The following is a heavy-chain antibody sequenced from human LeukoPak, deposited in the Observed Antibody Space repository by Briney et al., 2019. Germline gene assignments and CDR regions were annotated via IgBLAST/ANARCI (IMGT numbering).Heavy chain of an antibody. CDR1: GITFSKYA. CDR3: ARVSNYDFWSGPSGGFDP. J-gene: IGHJ5*02. Sequence: PGGSLRLSCAASGITFSKYAMSWIRQAPGKGLEWVSYISSSGSTIYYADSVKGRFTISRDNAKNSLYLQMNSLRAEDTAVYYCARVSNYDFWSGPSGGFDPWGQGTLVTVSS. D-gene: IGHD3-3*01. V-gene: IGHV3-11*04. CDR2: ISSSGSTI.